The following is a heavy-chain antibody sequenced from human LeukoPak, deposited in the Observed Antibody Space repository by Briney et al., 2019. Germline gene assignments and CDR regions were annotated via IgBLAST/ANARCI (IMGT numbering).Heavy chain of an antibody. CDR2: ISSSSSYI. CDR1: GFTFSSYS. CDR3: ARVHCSSTSCYEFFDY. J-gene: IGHJ4*02. D-gene: IGHD2-2*01. V-gene: IGHV3-21*01. Sequence: GGSLRLSCAAPGFTFSSYSMNWVRQAPGKGLEWVSSISSSSSYIYYADSVKGRFTISRDNAKNSLYLQMNSLRAEDTAVYYCARVHCSSTSCYEFFDYWGQGTLVTVSS.